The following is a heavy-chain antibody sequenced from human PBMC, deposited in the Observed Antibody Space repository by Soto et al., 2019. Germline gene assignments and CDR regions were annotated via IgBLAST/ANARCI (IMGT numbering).Heavy chain of an antibody. V-gene: IGHV1-69*08. D-gene: IGHD6-13*01. CDR1: GGTFSSYT. Sequence: QVQLVQSGAEVKKPGSSVKVSCKASGGTFSSYTISWVRQAPGQGLEWMGRIIPILGIANYAQKFQGRVTITADKSTSTAYMELSSLRSEDTAVYYCARDPSRSLQLVQGWFDPWGQGTLVTVSS. CDR3: ARDPSRSLQLVQGWFDP. J-gene: IGHJ5*02. CDR2: IIPILGIA.